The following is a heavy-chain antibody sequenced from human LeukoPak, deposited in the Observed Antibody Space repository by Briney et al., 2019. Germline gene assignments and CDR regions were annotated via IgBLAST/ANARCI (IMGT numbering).Heavy chain of an antibody. CDR1: GYSISSGYY. J-gene: IGHJ4*02. Sequence: PSETLSLTCAVSGYSISSGYYWSWIRQPPGKGLEWIGEINHSGSTNCNPSLKSRVTISVDTSKNQFSLKLSSVTAADTAVYYCARGRCSSTSCYPGGYWGQGTLVTVSS. D-gene: IGHD2-2*01. V-gene: IGHV4-34*01. CDR3: ARGRCSSTSCYPGGY. CDR2: INHSGST.